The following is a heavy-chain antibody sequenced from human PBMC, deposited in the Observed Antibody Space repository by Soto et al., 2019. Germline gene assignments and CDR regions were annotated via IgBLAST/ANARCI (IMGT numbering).Heavy chain of an antibody. Sequence: PSETLSLTCAVYGGSFSCYYWSWIRQPPGKGLEWIGEINHSGSTNYNPSLKSRVTISVDTSKNQFSLKLSSVTAADTAVYYCARDREIVVVPAAMNYYYYGMDVWGQGTTVTVSS. CDR1: GGSFSCYY. J-gene: IGHJ6*02. CDR2: INHSGST. D-gene: IGHD2-2*01. V-gene: IGHV4-34*01. CDR3: ARDREIVVVPAAMNYYYYGMDV.